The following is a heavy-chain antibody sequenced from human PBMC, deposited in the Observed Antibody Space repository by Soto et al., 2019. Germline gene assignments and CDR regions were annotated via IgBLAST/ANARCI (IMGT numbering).Heavy chain of an antibody. CDR3: TTTRPGTNVFDN. Sequence: GGSLRLSCAASGFTVSNNYMSWVRQAPGKGLEYIGRIRSKTDGGTTEYAAPVEGRFTVSRDDSKNTLYLQMSGLKTEDTAVYYCTTTRPGTNVFDNWGQGTLVTVSS. CDR2: IRSKTDGGTT. V-gene: IGHV3-15*01. CDR1: GFTVSNNY. J-gene: IGHJ3*02. D-gene: IGHD1-1*01.